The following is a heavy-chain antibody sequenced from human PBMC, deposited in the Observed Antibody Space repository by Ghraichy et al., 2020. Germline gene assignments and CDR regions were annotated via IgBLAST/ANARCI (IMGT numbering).Heavy chain of an antibody. Sequence: GGSLRLSCTASGFTFGDYAMSWVRQAPGKGLEWVGFIRSKAYGGTTEYAASVKGRFTISRDDSKSIAYLQMNSLKTEDTAVYYCTLTRDYDSSGYYSNNFDYWGQGTLVTVSS. D-gene: IGHD3-22*01. V-gene: IGHV3-49*04. CDR1: GFTFGDYA. CDR2: IRSKAYGGTT. J-gene: IGHJ4*02. CDR3: TLTRDYDSSGYYSNNFDY.